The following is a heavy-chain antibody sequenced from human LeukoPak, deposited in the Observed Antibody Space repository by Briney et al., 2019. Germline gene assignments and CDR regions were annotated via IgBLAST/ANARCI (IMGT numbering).Heavy chain of an antibody. CDR3: ARDFDYMIVVAPSDY. CDR2: INPNTGGA. J-gene: IGHJ4*02. Sequence: ASVKVSCKASGYTFTGYYMHWVRQAPGQGLEWMGWINPNTGGASFAQKFRGRVTMTRDPSISTAYMELSRLRSDDTAVYYCARDFDYMIVVAPSDYWGQGTLVTVSS. D-gene: IGHD3-22*01. V-gene: IGHV1-2*02. CDR1: GYTFTGYY.